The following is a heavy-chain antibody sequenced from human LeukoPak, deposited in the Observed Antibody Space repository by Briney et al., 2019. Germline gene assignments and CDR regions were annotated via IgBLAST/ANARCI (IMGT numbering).Heavy chain of an antibody. Sequence: PGGSLGLSCAASEFTFGSYSMNWVRQAPGKGLEWVSYITSSGSIYYADSVKGRFTISRDHAKNSLYLQMNNLRADDTAVYFCAGGNYGGNSPYFDYWGQGTLVTVSS. D-gene: IGHD4-23*01. J-gene: IGHJ4*02. CDR2: ITSSGSI. CDR3: AGGNYGGNSPYFDY. V-gene: IGHV3-48*01. CDR1: EFTFGSYS.